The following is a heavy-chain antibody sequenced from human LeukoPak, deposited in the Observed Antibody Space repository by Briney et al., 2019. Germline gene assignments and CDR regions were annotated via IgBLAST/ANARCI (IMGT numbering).Heavy chain of an antibody. CDR3: ARGYDFWSGPCDH. J-gene: IGHJ4*02. V-gene: IGHV3-74*01. CDR1: GFTFSSYW. Sequence: GGSLRLSCAASGFTFSSYWMHWVRQAPGKGLVWVSRINTDGSSTSYADSVKGRFTISRDNAKNTLYLQMNSLKAEDTAVYYCARGYDFWSGPCDHWGQGTLVTVSS. CDR2: INTDGSST. D-gene: IGHD3-3*01.